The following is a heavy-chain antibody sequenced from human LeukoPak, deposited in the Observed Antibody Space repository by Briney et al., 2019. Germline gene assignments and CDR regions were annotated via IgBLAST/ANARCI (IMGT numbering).Heavy chain of an antibody. D-gene: IGHD5-24*01. CDR2: ISSSGSTI. V-gene: IGHV3-48*04. Sequence: GGSLRLSCAASGFTFSGYSMNWVRQAPGKGLEWVSYISSSGSTIYYADSVKGRFTISRDNAKNSLYLQMNSLRAEDTAVYYCASSYGYKDYWGQGTLVTVSS. CDR3: ASSYGYKDY. CDR1: GFTFSGYS. J-gene: IGHJ4*02.